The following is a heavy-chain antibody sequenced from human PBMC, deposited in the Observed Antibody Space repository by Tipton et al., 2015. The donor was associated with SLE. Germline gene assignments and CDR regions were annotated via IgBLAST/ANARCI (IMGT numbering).Heavy chain of an antibody. CDR3: ARDRSFCSSGSCYRYDGFDF. Sequence: SLRLSCAASGFTFGNYAMTWVRQAPGKGLEWVSGIGWNSGSIDYADSVKGRFTISRDDAKNSLYLQMNNMRAEDTAVYYCARDRSFCSSGSCYRYDGFDFWGQGTKVTVSS. J-gene: IGHJ3*01. D-gene: IGHD2-2*01. CDR1: GFTFGNYA. V-gene: IGHV3-9*01. CDR2: IGWNSGSI.